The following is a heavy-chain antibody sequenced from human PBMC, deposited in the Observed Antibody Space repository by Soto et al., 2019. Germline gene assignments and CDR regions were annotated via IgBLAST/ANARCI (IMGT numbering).Heavy chain of an antibody. D-gene: IGHD2-15*01. J-gene: IGHJ3*02. Sequence: GGSLRLSCTASGFIVSDTYMNWVRQAPGKGLEWVSVISNRGDTHYADSVRGRFSLSRDIADNTLHLQMNNLRVEDTAVYYCAREPRYCRGGSCSITGDAFDICGQGTMVTGSS. CDR2: ISNRGDT. CDR1: GFIVSDTY. CDR3: AREPRYCRGGSCSITGDAFDI. V-gene: IGHV3-66*01.